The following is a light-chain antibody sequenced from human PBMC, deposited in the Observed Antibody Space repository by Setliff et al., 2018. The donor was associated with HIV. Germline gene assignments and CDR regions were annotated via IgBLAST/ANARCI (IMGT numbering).Light chain of an antibody. Sequence: AIQLTQSPSSLSASVGDRVTITCRASQDIGNDLGWYQQRPGRAPSLLIYGTSHLHSRAPSRFSGSQSGTEFTLTISSLQPEDFATYFCLQDYDYPLTFGQGTKVDIK. J-gene: IGKJ1*01. CDR2: GTS. V-gene: IGKV1-6*01. CDR3: LQDYDYPLT. CDR1: QDIGND.